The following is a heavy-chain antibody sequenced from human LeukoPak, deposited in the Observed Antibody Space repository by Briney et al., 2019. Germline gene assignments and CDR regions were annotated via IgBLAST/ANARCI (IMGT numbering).Heavy chain of an antibody. CDR3: ARDAYMDV. J-gene: IGHJ6*03. CDR2: IKQDGSEK. Sequence: GGSLRLSCAASEFTFSSYTMNWVRQAPGKGLEWVANIKQDGSEKYYVDSVKGRFTISRDNAKNSLYLQMNSLRAEDTAVYYCARDAYMDVWGKGTTVTVSS. CDR1: EFTFSSYT. V-gene: IGHV3-7*01.